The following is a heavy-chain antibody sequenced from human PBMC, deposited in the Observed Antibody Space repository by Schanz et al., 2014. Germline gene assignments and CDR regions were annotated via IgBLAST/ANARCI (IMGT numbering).Heavy chain of an antibody. CDR2: FT. CDR3: VRQLSGGTFDY. V-gene: IGHV1-2*06. D-gene: IGHD1-1*01. CDR1: GYSFSAYY. Sequence: QVQLVQSGAELKNPGASVKVSCKASGYSFSAYYIHWMRQAPGQGLEWLGRFTHISQKFQGRVTMTREQSSTTAYMELNSLRSDDTAVYYCVRQLSGGTFDYWGQGALVTVSS. J-gene: IGHJ4*02.